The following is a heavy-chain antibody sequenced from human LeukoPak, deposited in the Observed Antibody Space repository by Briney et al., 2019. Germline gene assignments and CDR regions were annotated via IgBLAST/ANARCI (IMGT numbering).Heavy chain of an antibody. Sequence: PSETLSLTCTVSGATISSDGHYWSWIRHHPGKGREWIGYIYYRGDTYYNPSLKRRITITVDTSKNQFSLALSSVTAAGTGVYYCARGPGWDSSGWYSPPYYFDFWAQGPLVSVSS. J-gene: IGHJ4*02. D-gene: IGHD6-19*01. CDR1: GATISSDGHY. CDR2: IYYRGDT. V-gene: IGHV4-31*03. CDR3: ARGPGWDSSGWYSPPYYFDF.